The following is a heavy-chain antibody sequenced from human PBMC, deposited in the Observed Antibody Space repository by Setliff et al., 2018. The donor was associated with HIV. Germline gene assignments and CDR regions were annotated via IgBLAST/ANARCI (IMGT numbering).Heavy chain of an antibody. CDR1: GGSISNFY. V-gene: IGHV4-4*07. CDR2: IYSTGDT. Sequence: SETLSLTCSVSGGSISNFYCSWIRQPPGKGLEWVGHIYSTGDTNYNPSLKSRVTLSADTSKNQLSLSLTSVTAADTAVYYCARVRLTMIMMVDYFDQWGQGTLVTVSS. CDR3: ARVRLTMIMMVDYFDQ. J-gene: IGHJ4*02. D-gene: IGHD3-22*01.